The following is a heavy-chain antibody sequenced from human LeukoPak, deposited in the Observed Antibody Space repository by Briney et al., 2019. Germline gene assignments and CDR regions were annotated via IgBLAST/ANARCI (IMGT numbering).Heavy chain of an antibody. D-gene: IGHD5-12*01. Sequence: ASVKVSCKASGGTFNNYALNWVRQAPGQGLEWMGRIIPIFDTANYAQKFQGRVTVTADKSTSTAYMELSSLRSEDTAVYYCARVSVDIVATITGEEKYYFDNWGQGTLVTVSS. CDR2: IIPIFDTA. J-gene: IGHJ4*02. CDR1: GGTFNNYA. V-gene: IGHV1-69*06. CDR3: ARVSVDIVATITGEEKYYFDN.